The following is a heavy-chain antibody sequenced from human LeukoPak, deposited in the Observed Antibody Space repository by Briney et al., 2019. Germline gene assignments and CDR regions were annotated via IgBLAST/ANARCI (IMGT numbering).Heavy chain of an antibody. Sequence: GASVKVSCKASGYGLSSYGISWVRQAPGQGLEWMGGIIPIFGTANYAQKFQGRVTITTDESTSTAYMELSSLRSEDTAVYYCARSAYCGGDCYSGVDYWGQGTLVTVSS. V-gene: IGHV1-69*05. CDR3: ARSAYCGGDCYSGVDY. CDR2: IIPIFGTA. J-gene: IGHJ4*02. CDR1: GYGLSSYG. D-gene: IGHD2-21*02.